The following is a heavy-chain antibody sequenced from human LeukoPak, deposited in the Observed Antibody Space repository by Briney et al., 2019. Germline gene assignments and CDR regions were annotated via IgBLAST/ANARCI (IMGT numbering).Heavy chain of an antibody. Sequence: PSETLSLTCTVSGGSISSSSYDWGWIRQPPGKGLEWIGTIHYSGSTYYNPSLKRRVTISVDTSKNQFSLKLSSVTAADTAAYHCVRHQVGATIDYWGQGTLVTVSS. D-gene: IGHD1-26*01. V-gene: IGHV4-39*01. CDR1: GGSISSSSYD. J-gene: IGHJ4*02. CDR2: IHYSGST. CDR3: VRHQVGATIDY.